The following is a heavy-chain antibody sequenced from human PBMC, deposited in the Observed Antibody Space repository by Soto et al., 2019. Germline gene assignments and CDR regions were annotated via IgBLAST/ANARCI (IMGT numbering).Heavy chain of an antibody. CDR1: GFTFSSYA. D-gene: IGHD3-3*01. J-gene: IGHJ6*02. CDR3: AKGSNVLRFLEWLSDYYYGMDV. V-gene: IGHV3-23*01. CDR2: ISGSGGST. Sequence: LRLSCASSGFTFSSYAMSWFRQAPGKELEWVSAISGSGGSTYYADSVKGRFTISRDNSKNTLYLQMNSLRAEDTAVYYCAKGSNVLRFLEWLSDYYYGMDVWGQGTTVTVSS.